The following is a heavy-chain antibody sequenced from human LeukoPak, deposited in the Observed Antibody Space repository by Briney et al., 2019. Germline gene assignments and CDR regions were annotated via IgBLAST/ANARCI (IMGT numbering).Heavy chain of an antibody. Sequence: SETLSFTCTVSGGSISSYYWSWIRQPPGKGLEWIGYIYYSGSTNYNPSLKSRVTISVDTSKNQFSLKLSSVTAADTAVYYCARGYCSGGSCSGLDYWGQGTLVTVSS. CDR2: IYYSGST. CDR3: ARGYCSGGSCSGLDY. J-gene: IGHJ4*02. V-gene: IGHV4-59*08. CDR1: GGSISSYY. D-gene: IGHD2-15*01.